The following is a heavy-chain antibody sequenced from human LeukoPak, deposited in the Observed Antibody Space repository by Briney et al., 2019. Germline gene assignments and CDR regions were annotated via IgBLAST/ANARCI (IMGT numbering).Heavy chain of an antibody. V-gene: IGHV4-39*01. D-gene: IGHD3-16*02. J-gene: IGHJ5*02. CDR3: ARRLGFGVWGSYLNNWFDP. CDR2: IYYSGST. CDR1: GGSISSSSYY. Sequence: SETLSLTCTVSGGSISSSSYYWGWIRQPPGKGLEWIGSIYYSGSTYYNPSLKSRVTISVDTSKNQFSLKLSSVTAADTAVYYCARRLGFGVWGSYLNNWFDPWGQGTLVTVSS.